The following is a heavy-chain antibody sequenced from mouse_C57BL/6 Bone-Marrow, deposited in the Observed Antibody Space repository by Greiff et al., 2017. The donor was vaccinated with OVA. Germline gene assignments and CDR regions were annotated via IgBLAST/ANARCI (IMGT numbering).Heavy chain of an antibody. D-gene: IGHD5-1*01. CDR1: GYAFSSSW. J-gene: IGHJ3*01. V-gene: IGHV1-82*01. CDR2: IYPGDGDT. Sequence: QVQLKESGPELVKPGASVKISCKASGYAFSSSWMNWVKQRPGKGLEWIGRIYPGDGDTNYNWKFKGKATLTADKSSSTAYIQRSSLTSEYSAVYFCARPTYRRFAYWGQGTLVTVSA. CDR3: ARPTYRRFAY.